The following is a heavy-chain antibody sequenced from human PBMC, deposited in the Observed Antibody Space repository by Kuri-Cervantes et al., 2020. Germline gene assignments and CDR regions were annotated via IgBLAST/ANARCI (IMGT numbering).Heavy chain of an antibody. Sequence: SVKVSCKASGYTFTNYGISWVRQAPGQGLEWMGGIIPIFGTANYARKFRGRVTITADKSTSTAYMELSSLRSEDTAVYYCARGPPTLYGDYLNYYYYMDVWGKGTTVTVSS. V-gene: IGHV1-69*06. D-gene: IGHD4-17*01. CDR3: ARGPPTLYGDYLNYYYYMDV. CDR1: GYTFTNYG. CDR2: IIPIFGTA. J-gene: IGHJ6*03.